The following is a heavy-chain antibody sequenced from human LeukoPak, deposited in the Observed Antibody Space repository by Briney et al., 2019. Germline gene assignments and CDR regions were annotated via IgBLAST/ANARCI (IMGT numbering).Heavy chain of an antibody. J-gene: IGHJ6*02. CDR3: ARVGIQNGYGMDV. CDR1: GFTFSTYW. CDR2: IKQDGSEK. Sequence: PGGSLRLSCAASGFTFSTYWMSWVRQAPGKGLEWVANIKQDGSEKYYVDSVKGRFTISRDNAKNSLYLQMNSLRAEDTAVYYCARVGIQNGYGMDVWGQGTTVTVSS. V-gene: IGHV3-7*01.